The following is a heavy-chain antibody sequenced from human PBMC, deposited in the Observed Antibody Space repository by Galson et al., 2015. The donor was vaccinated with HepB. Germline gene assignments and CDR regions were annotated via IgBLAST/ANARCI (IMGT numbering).Heavy chain of an antibody. CDR1: GFTVSSNY. CDR3: ARGEGIAAAGTGDY. D-gene: IGHD6-13*01. CDR2: IYSGGST. V-gene: IGHV3-66*01. Sequence: SLRLSCAASGFTVSSNYMSWVRQAPGKGLEWVSVIYSGGSTYYADSVKGRFTISRDNSKNTLYLQMNSLRAEDTAVYYCARGEGIAAAGTGDYWGQGTLVTVSS. J-gene: IGHJ4*02.